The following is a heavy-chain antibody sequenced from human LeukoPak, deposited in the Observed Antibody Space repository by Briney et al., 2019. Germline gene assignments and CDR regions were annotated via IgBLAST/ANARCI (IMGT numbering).Heavy chain of an antibody. Sequence: ASVKVSCKASGYSFTAYYMHWVRQAPGQGLEWMGWINPNSGGTNYAQKFQGRVTMTRDTSITTAYMEMSRLRSDDTALYYCARGQRVLLWFGELLNWFDPWGQGTLVTVSS. V-gene: IGHV1-2*02. CDR3: ARGQRVLLWFGELLNWFDP. CDR1: GYSFTAYY. D-gene: IGHD3-10*01. CDR2: INPNSGGT. J-gene: IGHJ5*02.